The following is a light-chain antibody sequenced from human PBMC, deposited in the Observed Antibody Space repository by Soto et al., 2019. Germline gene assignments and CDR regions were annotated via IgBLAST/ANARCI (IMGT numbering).Light chain of an antibody. CDR1: QSVSSN. CDR3: QQYNNWPPPLT. Sequence: ELVMTQSPATLSVSPGERATLSCRASQSVSSNLAWYQQKPVQAPRLLIYGASTRATGIPARFSGSGSGTEFTLTVSSLQSEDFAVYYCQQYNNWPPPLTFGGGTKVEI. CDR2: GAS. J-gene: IGKJ4*01. V-gene: IGKV3-15*01.